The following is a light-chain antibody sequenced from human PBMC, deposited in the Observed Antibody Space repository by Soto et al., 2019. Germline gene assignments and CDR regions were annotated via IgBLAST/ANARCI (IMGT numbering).Light chain of an antibody. CDR2: DVS. Sequence: QSALTQPASVSGSPGQSITISCTGTSSGVGSYNLVSWYQQHPGKAPKLMIYDVSNRPSGVSNRFSGSKSGSTASLTISGLQAEDEADYYCSSYTSSSTLVLFGGGTKLTVL. V-gene: IGLV2-14*02. CDR1: SSGVGSYNL. CDR3: SSYTSSSTLVL. J-gene: IGLJ2*01.